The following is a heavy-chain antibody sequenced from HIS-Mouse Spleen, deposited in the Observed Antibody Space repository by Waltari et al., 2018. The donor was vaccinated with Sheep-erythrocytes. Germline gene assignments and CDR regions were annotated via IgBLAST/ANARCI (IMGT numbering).Heavy chain of an antibody. D-gene: IGHD1-1*01. V-gene: IGHV3-9*01. CDR1: GFTFDDYA. CDR3: AKDIGTGLSYGMDV. J-gene: IGHJ6*02. Sequence: EVQLVESGGGLVQPGRSLRLSCAASGFTFDDYAMHWVRQAPGKGLEWVSSIGCNSGSIDYADALKGRFTNSSDNAKTSLYLQMNSLRAEDTALYYCAKDIGTGLSYGMDVWGQGTTVTVSS. CDR2: IGCNSGSI.